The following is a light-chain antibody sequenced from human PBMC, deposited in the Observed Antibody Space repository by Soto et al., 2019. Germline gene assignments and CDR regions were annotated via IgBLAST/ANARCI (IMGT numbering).Light chain of an antibody. CDR2: DAS. CDR1: QSVSSY. V-gene: IGKV3-11*01. Sequence: EIVLTQSPATLSLSPGESATLSCRASQSVSSYLAWYQQKPGQAPRLLIYDASNRATGIPARFSGSGSWTDFTLTISSLEPEDFAVYYCQQRSNWPSITVGQGTRLEIK. J-gene: IGKJ5*01. CDR3: QQRSNWPSIT.